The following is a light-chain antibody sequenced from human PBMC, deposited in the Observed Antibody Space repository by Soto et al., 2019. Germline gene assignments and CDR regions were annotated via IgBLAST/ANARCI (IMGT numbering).Light chain of an antibody. Sequence: QSVLTQPASVSGSPGQSITISCTGTSSDVGGYNYVSWYQQHPGKAPKLLIYEVSNRPSEVSNRFSGSKSGNTASLTISGLQAEDEADYYCSSYTSSSTFHYVFGTGPKVTVL. CDR3: SSYTSSSTFHYV. V-gene: IGLV2-14*01. J-gene: IGLJ1*01. CDR2: EVS. CDR1: SSDVGGYNY.